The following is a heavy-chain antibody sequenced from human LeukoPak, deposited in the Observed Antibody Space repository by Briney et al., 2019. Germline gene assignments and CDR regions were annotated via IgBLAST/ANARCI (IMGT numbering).Heavy chain of an antibody. V-gene: IGHV1-18*01. CDR3: ARAYCTSTSCYGGFDY. CDR1: GYTFTSYG. D-gene: IGHD2-2*01. Sequence: ASVKVSCKASGYTFTSYGINWVRQAPGQGLEWMGWISDYNGNTDYVQNLQGRVTMTKDTSTSTAYMELRSLRSDDTAVYYCARAYCTSTSCYGGFDYWGQRTLVTVSS. CDR2: ISDYNGNT. J-gene: IGHJ4*02.